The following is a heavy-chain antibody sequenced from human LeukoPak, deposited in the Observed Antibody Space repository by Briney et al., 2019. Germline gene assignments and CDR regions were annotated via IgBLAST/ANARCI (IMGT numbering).Heavy chain of an antibody. J-gene: IGHJ3*02. CDR3: ARDAAAGTLGAFDI. Sequence: SETLSLTCTVSGGSLSSYYWSWVRQPPGKGLEWIGYIYYSGSNNYNPCLKSRVTISVDTSNNQFSLKLSSVTAADTAVYYCARDAAAGTLGAFDIWGQGTMVTVSS. D-gene: IGHD6-13*01. V-gene: IGHV4-59*01. CDR2: IYYSGSN. CDR1: GGSLSSYY.